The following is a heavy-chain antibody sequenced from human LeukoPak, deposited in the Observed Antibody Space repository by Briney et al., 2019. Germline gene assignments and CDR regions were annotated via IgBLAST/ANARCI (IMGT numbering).Heavy chain of an antibody. V-gene: IGHV3-23*01. J-gene: IGHJ6*03. CDR2: ISGSGGST. Sequence: GGSLRLSCAASGFTFSSYAMSWVRQAPGKGLEWVSAISGSGGSTYYADSVKGRFTISRDNSKNTLYPQMNSLRAEDTAVYYCAKHGSYYHYYYYYMDVWGKGTTVTVSS. CDR1: GFTFSSYA. CDR3: AKHGSYYHYYYYYMDV. D-gene: IGHD1-26*01.